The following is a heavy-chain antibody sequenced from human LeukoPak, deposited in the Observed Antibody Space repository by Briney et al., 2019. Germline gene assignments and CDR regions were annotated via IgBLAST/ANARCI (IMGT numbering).Heavy chain of an antibody. D-gene: IGHD6-6*01. CDR3: ARVSSSSSHFDY. V-gene: IGHV3-53*01. Sequence: GGSLRLSCAASGFTVSSNSMSWVRQAPGKGLEWVSVNYSGGSTYYADSVKGRFTISRDNSKNTLYLRMNSLRAEDTALYYCARVSSSSSHFDYWGQGTLVTDSS. J-gene: IGHJ4*02. CDR1: GFTVSSNS. CDR2: NYSGGST.